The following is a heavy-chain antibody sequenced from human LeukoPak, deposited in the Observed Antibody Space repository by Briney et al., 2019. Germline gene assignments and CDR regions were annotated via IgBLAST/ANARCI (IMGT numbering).Heavy chain of an antibody. CDR3: ARHARGWEPGYQYGIDV. V-gene: IGHV4-59*08. CDR2: IYYSGST. J-gene: IGHJ6*02. CDR1: GGSISSYY. Sequence: SETLSLTCSVSGGSISSYYWSWIRQPPGKGLEWIGYIYYSGSTNYNPSLKSRVTISVDTSKNQFFLKLSPVTAADTAVYYCARHARGWEPGYQYGIDVWGQGTTVTVFS. D-gene: IGHD1-26*01.